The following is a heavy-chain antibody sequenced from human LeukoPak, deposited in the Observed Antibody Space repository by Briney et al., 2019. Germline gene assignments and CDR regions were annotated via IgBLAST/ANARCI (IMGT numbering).Heavy chain of an antibody. CDR2: IYYSGST. CDR3: AFRWSDAFDI. V-gene: IGHV4-39*07. D-gene: IGHD2-15*01. CDR1: GGSISSSSYY. J-gene: IGHJ4*02. Sequence: SETLPLTCTVSGGSISSSSYYWGWIRQPPGKGLERIGSIYYSGSTYYNPSLKSRVTISVDTSKNQFSLKLSSVTAADTAVYYCAFRWSDAFDIWGQGTLVTVSS.